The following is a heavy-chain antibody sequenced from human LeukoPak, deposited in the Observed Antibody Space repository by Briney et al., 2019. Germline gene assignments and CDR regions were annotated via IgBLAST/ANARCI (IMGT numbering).Heavy chain of an antibody. CDR1: GGSISSSSYY. D-gene: IGHD3-22*01. V-gene: IGHV4-39*01. CDR3: ARLGSSGYYGNWFDP. Sequence: PSETLSLTCTVSGGSISSSSYYWGWIRQPPGKGLEWIGSIYYSGSTYYNPSLKSRVTISVDTSKNQFSLKLSSVTAADTAVYYCARLGSSGYYGNWFDPWGQGTLVTVSS. J-gene: IGHJ5*02. CDR2: IYYSGST.